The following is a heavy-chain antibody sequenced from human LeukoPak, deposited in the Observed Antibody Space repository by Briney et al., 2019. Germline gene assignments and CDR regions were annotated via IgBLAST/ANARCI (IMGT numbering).Heavy chain of an antibody. CDR1: GFTFSSDG. CDR2: IRFDGSNK. D-gene: IGHD3-16*01. Sequence: PGGSPRLSCAASGFTFSSDGMHWVRQAPGKGLEWVAFIRFDGSNKYYADSVKGRFTISRDISKNTLYLQMNGLRAEDTAVYYCAKERGGSKWYDAFDIWGQGTMVTVSS. CDR3: AKERGGSKWYDAFDI. V-gene: IGHV3-30*02. J-gene: IGHJ3*02.